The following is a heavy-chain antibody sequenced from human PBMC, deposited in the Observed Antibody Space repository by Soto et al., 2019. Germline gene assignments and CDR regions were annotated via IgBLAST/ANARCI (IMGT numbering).Heavy chain of an antibody. CDR3: ARQQGTAAANDY. CDR2: IIGIFGTA. J-gene: IGHJ4*02. CDR1: GGTFSSYS. V-gene: IGHV1-69*06. Sequence: QVQLVQSGTEVKEPGSSVKVSCKASGGTFSSYSISWVRQAPGQGLEWMGGIIGIFGTANYAQKFQGRVTITADKSTSTAYMELSSLRSEDTAVYYCARQQGTAAANDYWGQGTLVTVSS. D-gene: IGHD6-13*01.